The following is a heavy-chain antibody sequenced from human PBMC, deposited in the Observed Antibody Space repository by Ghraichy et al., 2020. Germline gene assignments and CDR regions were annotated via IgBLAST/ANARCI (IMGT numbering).Heavy chain of an antibody. Sequence: ETLSLTCTVSGGSISSSSYYWGWIRQPPGKGLEWVSAISGSGGSTYYADSVKGRFTISRDKSKNTLYLQMDSLRAEDTAVYYCARRAANWGFFDYWGQGALVSVSS. D-gene: IGHD7-27*01. CDR1: GGSISSSSYY. V-gene: IGHV3-23*01. CDR2: ISGSGGST. J-gene: IGHJ4*02. CDR3: ARRAANWGFFDY.